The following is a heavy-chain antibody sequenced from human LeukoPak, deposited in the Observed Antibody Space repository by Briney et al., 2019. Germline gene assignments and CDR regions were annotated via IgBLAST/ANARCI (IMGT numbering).Heavy chain of an antibody. CDR2: ISDSGGST. J-gene: IGHJ4*02. CDR1: GFTFSSYA. V-gene: IGHV3-23*01. D-gene: IGHD3-22*01. CDR3: AKLAHNYDTKVDY. Sequence: GGSLTLSCAASGFTFSSYAMSWVRQAPGKGLEWVSAISDSGGSTYYADSVKGRFTISRDNFKNTLYLQMSSLRAEDTAVYYCAKLAHNYDTKVDYWGQGTLVTVSS.